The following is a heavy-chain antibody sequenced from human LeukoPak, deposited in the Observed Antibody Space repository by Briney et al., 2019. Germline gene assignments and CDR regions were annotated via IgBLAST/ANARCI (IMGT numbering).Heavy chain of an antibody. D-gene: IGHD2-2*01. CDR2: IYYSGST. CDR3: ARQPQYCSSTSCYFLSSLDAFDI. CDR1: GGSISSSSYY. Sequence: PSETLSLTCTVSGGSISSSSYYWGWIRQPPGKGLEWIGSIYYSGSTYYNPSLKSRVTISVDTSKNQFSLKLSSVTAADTAVYYCARQPQYCSSTSCYFLSSLDAFDIWGQGTMVTVSS. V-gene: IGHV4-39*01. J-gene: IGHJ3*02.